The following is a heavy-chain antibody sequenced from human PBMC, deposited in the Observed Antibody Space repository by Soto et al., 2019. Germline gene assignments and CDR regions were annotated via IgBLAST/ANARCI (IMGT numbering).Heavy chain of an antibody. D-gene: IGHD3-9*01. CDR1: GGSISSSSYY. V-gene: IGHV4-39*07. CDR2: IYYSGST. Sequence: SETLSLTCTVSGGSISSSSYYWGWIRQPPGKGLEWIGSIYYSGSTYYNPSLKSRVTISVDTSKNQFSLKLSSVTAADTAVYYCARGDGYYDILTGYYYFDYWGQGTLVTVSS. CDR3: ARGDGYYDILTGYYYFDY. J-gene: IGHJ4*02.